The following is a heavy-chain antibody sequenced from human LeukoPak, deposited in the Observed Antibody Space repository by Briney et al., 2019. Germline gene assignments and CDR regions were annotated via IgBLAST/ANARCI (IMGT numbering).Heavy chain of an antibody. CDR3: AREGYCSSTSCYAAYFQH. Sequence: GGSLRLSCAASGFTFSSYAMHWVRQAPGKGLERVAVISYDGSNKYYADSVKGRFTISRDNSKNTLYLQMNSLRAEDTAVYYCAREGYCSSTSCYAAYFQHWGQGTLVTVSS. CDR1: GFTFSSYA. V-gene: IGHV3-30*04. CDR2: ISYDGSNK. J-gene: IGHJ1*01. D-gene: IGHD2-2*01.